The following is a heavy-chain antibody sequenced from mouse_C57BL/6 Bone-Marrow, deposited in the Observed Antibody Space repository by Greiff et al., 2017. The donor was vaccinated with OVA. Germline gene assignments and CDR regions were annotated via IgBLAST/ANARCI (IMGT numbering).Heavy chain of an antibody. CDR3: TTAYGGFFFDY. D-gene: IGHD1-1*01. V-gene: IGHV14-4*01. J-gene: IGHJ2*01. CDR1: GFNIKDDY. CDR2: IDPENGDT. Sequence: VQLQQSGAELVRPGASVKLSCTASGFNIKDDYMHWVKQRPEQGLEWIGWIDPENGDTEYASKFQGKATITADTSSNTAYLQLSSLTSEDTAVYYCTTAYGGFFFDYWGQGTTLTVSS.